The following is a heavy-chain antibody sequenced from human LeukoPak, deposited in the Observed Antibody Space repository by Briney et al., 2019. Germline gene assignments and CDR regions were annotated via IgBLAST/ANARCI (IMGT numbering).Heavy chain of an antibody. CDR2: IKHDGSEK. J-gene: IGHJ4*02. D-gene: IGHD1-26*01. CDR1: GFTLSGYW. V-gene: IGHV3-7*01. Sequence: GSLRLSCAASGFTLSGYWMSWVRQAPGRGLEGVANIKHDGSEKYYVDSVKGRFTISRDNDKNSLYLQMNSLRAEDTAVYYCARGTLIGGIDYWGQGTLVTVSS. CDR3: ARGTLIGGIDY.